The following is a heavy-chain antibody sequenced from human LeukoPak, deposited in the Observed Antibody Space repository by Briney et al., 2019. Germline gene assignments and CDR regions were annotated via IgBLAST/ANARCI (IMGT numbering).Heavy chain of an antibody. Sequence: GGSLRLSCGASGFTFSNYAMSWVRQAPGKGLEWVSSISGSGGSTYYADSVKGRFTISRDNSKDTLYLQMNDLRPDDTAIYYCAKRNTMVRGGPCFDYWGQGLLVTVSS. CDR1: GFTFSNYA. V-gene: IGHV3-23*01. D-gene: IGHD3-10*01. J-gene: IGHJ4*02. CDR2: ISGSGGST. CDR3: AKRNTMVRGGPCFDY.